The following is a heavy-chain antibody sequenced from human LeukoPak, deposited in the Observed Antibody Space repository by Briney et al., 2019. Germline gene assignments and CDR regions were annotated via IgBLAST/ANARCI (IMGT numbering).Heavy chain of an antibody. CDR2: IIPIFGTA. CDR1: GGTFSSYA. Sequence: SVKVSCKASGGTFSSYAISWVRQAPGQGLEWMGGIIPIFGTANYAQKFQGRVTITADKSTSTAYMELRSLRSDDTAVYYCAIAVNIVVVPAANPSDYWGQGTLVSVSS. CDR3: AIAVNIVVVPAANPSDY. D-gene: IGHD2-2*01. V-gene: IGHV1-69*06. J-gene: IGHJ4*02.